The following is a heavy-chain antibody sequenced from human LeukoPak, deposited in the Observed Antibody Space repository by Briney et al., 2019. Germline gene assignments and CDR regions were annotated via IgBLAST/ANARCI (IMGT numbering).Heavy chain of an antibody. CDR1: GFTFSSYS. Sequence: GGSLRLSCAASGFTFSSYSMNWVRQAPGKGLEWVSYISSSSSTIYYADSVKGRFTISRDNAKNSLYLQMNSLRAEDTAVYYCAKSSDIVVVVAANDYWGQGTLVTVSS. V-gene: IGHV3-48*04. CDR3: AKSSDIVVVVAANDY. D-gene: IGHD2-15*01. J-gene: IGHJ4*02. CDR2: ISSSSSTI.